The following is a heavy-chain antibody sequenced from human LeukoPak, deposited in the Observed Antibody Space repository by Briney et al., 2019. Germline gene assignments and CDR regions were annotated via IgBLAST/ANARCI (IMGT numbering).Heavy chain of an antibody. CDR1: GFTFSGYA. Sequence: EPGGSLRLSCAASGFTFSGYAMSWVRQAPGKGLEWVSAISGSGGSTYYADSVKGRFTISRDNSKNTLYLQMNSLRAEDTAVYYCAKDTVTLPRELDYWGQGTLVTVSS. CDR2: ISGSGGST. J-gene: IGHJ4*02. V-gene: IGHV3-23*01. D-gene: IGHD4-17*01. CDR3: AKDTVTLPRELDY.